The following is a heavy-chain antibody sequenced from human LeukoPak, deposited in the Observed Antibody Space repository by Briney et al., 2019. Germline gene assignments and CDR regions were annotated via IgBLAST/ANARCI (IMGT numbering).Heavy chain of an antibody. J-gene: IGHJ4*02. V-gene: IGHV4-34*01. D-gene: IGHD2-2*01. Sequence: SETLSLTCAVYGGSFSGYYWSWIRQPPGKGLEWIGEINHSGSTNYNPSLKSRVTISVDTSKNQFSLKLSSVTAADTAVYYCAGGRYCSSTSRPAPRYWGQGTLVTVSS. CDR1: GGSFSGYY. CDR2: INHSGST. CDR3: AGGRYCSSTSRPAPRY.